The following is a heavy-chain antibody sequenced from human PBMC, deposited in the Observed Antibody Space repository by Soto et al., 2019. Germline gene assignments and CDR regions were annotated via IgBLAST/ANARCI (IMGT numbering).Heavy chain of an antibody. CDR2: ISSSSSYI. Sequence: ESGGGLVKPGGSLRLSCAASGFTFSSYSMNWVRQAPGKGLEWVSSISSSSSYIYYADSVKGRFTISRDNAKNSLYLQMNSLRAEDTAVYYCARGADLRYGDYVNYYWGQGTLVTVSS. V-gene: IGHV3-21*01. D-gene: IGHD4-17*01. J-gene: IGHJ4*02. CDR3: ARGADLRYGDYVNYY. CDR1: GFTFSSYS.